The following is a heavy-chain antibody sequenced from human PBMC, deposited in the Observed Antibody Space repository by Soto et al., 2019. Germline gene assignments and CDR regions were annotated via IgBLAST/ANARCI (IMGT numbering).Heavy chain of an antibody. D-gene: IGHD2-15*01. J-gene: IGHJ3*02. CDR3: AKDRGFSGGSCYSSRYNAFDI. CDR2: ISGSGGST. CDR1: GFTFSSYA. V-gene: IGHV3-23*01. Sequence: GGSLRLSCAASGFTFSSYAMSWVRQAPGKGLEWVSAISGSGGSTYYAESVKGRFTISRDNSKNTLYLQMNSLRAEDTAVYYCAKDRGFSGGSCYSSRYNAFDIWGQGTMVTVSS.